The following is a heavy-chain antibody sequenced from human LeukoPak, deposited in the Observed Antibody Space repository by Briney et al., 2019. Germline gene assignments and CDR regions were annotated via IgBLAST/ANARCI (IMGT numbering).Heavy chain of an antibody. D-gene: IGHD5-18*01. CDR1: GGSISSYY. Sequence: SETLSLTCTVSGGSISSYYWSWIRQPAGKGLEWIGRIYTSGSTNYNPSLKSRVTISVDTSKNQFSLKLSSVTAADTAVYYCARGVDTAMVRIFDYWGQGTLVTVSS. J-gene: IGHJ4*02. CDR2: IYTSGST. CDR3: ARGVDTAMVRIFDY. V-gene: IGHV4-4*07.